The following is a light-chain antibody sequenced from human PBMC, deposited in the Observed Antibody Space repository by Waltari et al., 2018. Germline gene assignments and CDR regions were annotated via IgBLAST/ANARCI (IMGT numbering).Light chain of an antibody. J-gene: IGKJ4*01. Sequence: EVVMTQSPATLSVSPRERATLSCRASQSIATDLAWYQHKPGQAPRLLIYHASTRATAIPTRFRGSGSGTDFTLTISGLQSEDSAVYYCQQYNRWHPLTFGGGTKVEI. CDR3: QQYNRWHPLT. V-gene: IGKV3D-15*01. CDR1: QSIATD. CDR2: HAS.